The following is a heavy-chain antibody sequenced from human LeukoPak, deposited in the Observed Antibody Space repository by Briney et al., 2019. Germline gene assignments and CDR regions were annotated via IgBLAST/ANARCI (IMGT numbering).Heavy chain of an antibody. CDR3: ARDGYVPVAGTGFVF. J-gene: IGHJ4*02. V-gene: IGHV3-21*01. Sequence: GGSLRLSCAASGFTFNSYTMNWVRQAPGKGLEWVSSISGSSTYIYYADSVKGRFTISRDNAKNSLYLQMNSLRAEDTAVYYCARDGYVPVAGTGFVFWGRGTLVTVSS. CDR2: ISGSSTYI. CDR1: GFTFNSYT. D-gene: IGHD6-19*01.